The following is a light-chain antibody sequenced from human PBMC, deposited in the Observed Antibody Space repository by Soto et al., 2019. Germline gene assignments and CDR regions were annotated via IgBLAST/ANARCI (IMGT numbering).Light chain of an antibody. CDR1: QSIAIY. CDR2: DTS. Sequence: PGEEATLSCRASQSIAIYLALYQQKSGQSPRLLIYDTSNRAPGIPDRFSGSASGTDFTLTISSLEPEDFAVYYCQQRATWPWTFGQGTAVEIK. V-gene: IGKV3-11*01. CDR3: QQRATWPWT. J-gene: IGKJ1*01.